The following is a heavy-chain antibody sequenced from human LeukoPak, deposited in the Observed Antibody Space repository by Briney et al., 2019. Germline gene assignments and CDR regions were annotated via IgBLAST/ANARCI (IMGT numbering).Heavy chain of an antibody. CDR3: AKAVFSGRNDQEYFDY. CDR2: ISWHGDNT. D-gene: IGHD2/OR15-2a*01. Sequence: PGRSLRLSCTASGFIFNDYAMHWVRQAPGKGLEWVSGISWHGDNTGYADSVKGRFTISRDNAENSLYLQMRSLRPEDTAFYYCAKAVFSGRNDQEYFDYWGQGTLVTVSS. CDR1: GFIFNDYA. V-gene: IGHV3-9*01. J-gene: IGHJ1*01.